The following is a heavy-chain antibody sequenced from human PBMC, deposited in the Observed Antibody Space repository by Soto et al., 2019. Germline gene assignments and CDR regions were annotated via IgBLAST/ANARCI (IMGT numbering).Heavy chain of an antibody. D-gene: IGHD3-9*01. CDR1: GFTLSTYR. Sequence: EVQLVESGGGLVKPGGSLRLSCAASGFTLSTYRMSWVRQAPGKALEWVSSISSSSGYIYYADSVKGRFTISRDNAKNSLDLQMNSLRAEDTAVYYCARDKGEYDIMTERYFYYMDVWGKGTTVTISS. CDR2: ISSSSGYI. CDR3: ARDKGEYDIMTERYFYYMDV. J-gene: IGHJ6*03. V-gene: IGHV3-21*04.